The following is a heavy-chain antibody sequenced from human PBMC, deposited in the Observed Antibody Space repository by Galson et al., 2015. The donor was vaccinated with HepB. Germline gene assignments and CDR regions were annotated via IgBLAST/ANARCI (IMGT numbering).Heavy chain of an antibody. CDR1: GYTFNTFW. J-gene: IGHJ3*01. CDR3: ARHWGWSAPGSASRAFDV. V-gene: IGHV5-51*01. Sequence: QSGAEVKKPGESLRISCKGSGYTFNTFWIGWVRQVSGKGLEWMGIIYPGDADTRYSPSFQGQVTISADKSVSTAYLQWSSLKASDTAIYYCARHWGWSAPGSASRAFDVWGQGTVVTVSS. CDR2: IYPGDADT. D-gene: IGHD3-3*01.